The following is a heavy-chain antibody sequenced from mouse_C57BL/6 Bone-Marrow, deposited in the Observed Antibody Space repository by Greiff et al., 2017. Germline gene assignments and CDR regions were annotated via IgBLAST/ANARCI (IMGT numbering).Heavy chain of an antibody. CDR1: GYAFSSSW. Sequence: QVQLQQSGPELVKPGASVKISCKASGYAFSSSWMNWVKQRPGKGLECIGRIYPGDGDTNYNGKFKGKATLTADKSSSTAYMQLSSLTSEDSAVYFCARGGYRGPFDYWGQGTTLTVSS. D-gene: IGHD2-12*01. CDR2: IYPGDGDT. V-gene: IGHV1-82*01. CDR3: ARGGYRGPFDY. J-gene: IGHJ2*01.